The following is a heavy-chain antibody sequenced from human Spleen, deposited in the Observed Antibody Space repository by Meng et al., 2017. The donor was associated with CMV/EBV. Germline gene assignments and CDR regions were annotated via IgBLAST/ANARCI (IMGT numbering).Heavy chain of an antibody. V-gene: IGHV2-70D*14. D-gene: IGHD6-13*01. CDR1: GFSLSTSGMR. CDR3: ARMPPGYSSSWYDY. J-gene: IGHJ4*02. Sequence: SGPTLGKPTQTLTLTFTFSGFSLSTSGMRVSWIRQPPGKALEWLARIDWDDDKFYSTSLKTRLTISKDTSKNQVVLTMTNMDPVDTATYYCARMPPGYSSSWYDYWGQGTLVTVSS. CDR2: IDWDDDK.